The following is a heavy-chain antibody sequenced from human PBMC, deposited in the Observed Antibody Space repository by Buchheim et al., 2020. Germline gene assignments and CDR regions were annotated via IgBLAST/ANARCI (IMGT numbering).Heavy chain of an antibody. CDR3: ARDRFLRWWLLRDPYYYYYGMDV. V-gene: IGHV1-2*04. J-gene: IGHJ6*02. CDR2: INPNSGGT. CDR1: GYTFTGYY. D-gene: IGHD3-22*01. Sequence: QVQLVQSGAEVKKPGASVKVSCKASGYTFTGYYMHWVRQAPGQGLEWMGWINPNSGGTNYAQKFQGWVTMTRDTSISTAYMELSRLRSDDTAVYYCARDRFLRWWLLRDPYYYYYGMDVWGQGTT.